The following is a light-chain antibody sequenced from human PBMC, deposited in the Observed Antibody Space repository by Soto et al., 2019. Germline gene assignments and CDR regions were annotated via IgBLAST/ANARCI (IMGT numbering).Light chain of an antibody. CDR3: QQYNNWPPT. CDR2: DAS. CDR1: QSVDND. Sequence: EIVMTQSPATLSVSPGDRATLSCRASQSVDNDLAWYQQKPGQPPRLLIYDASTRATGIPARFSGSQSGTEFTLTISSLLSEDFAVYFCQQYNNWPPTFGGGTKVETK. J-gene: IGKJ4*01. V-gene: IGKV3D-15*01.